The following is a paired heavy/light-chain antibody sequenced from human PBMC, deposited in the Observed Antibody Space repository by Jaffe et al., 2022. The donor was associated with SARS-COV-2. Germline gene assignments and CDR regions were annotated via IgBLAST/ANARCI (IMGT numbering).Heavy chain of an antibody. CDR1: GFIFSDYA. CDR2: MSGSAGST. V-gene: IGHV3-23*01. CDR3: AKVLLERLFGVVMDC. J-gene: IGHJ4*02. Sequence: EVQLLESGGGLVQPGGSLRLACAASGFIFSDYAMTWVRQAPGKGLEWVSVMSGSAGSTYYAESVKGRFTISRDNSKNTLFLQMNSLRAEDTAIYYCAKVLLERLFGVVMDCWGQGTLVTVSS. D-gene: IGHD3-3*01.
Light chain of an antibody. J-gene: IGKJ3*01. CDR2: DAS. V-gene: IGKV3-11*01. Sequence: EIVLTQSPATLSLSPGERATLSCRASQSVSSYLAWYQQRPGQAPRLLIYDASNRATGIPARFSGSGSGTDFTLTISSLEPEDFGVYYCQQRGNWPPTFGPGTKVDIK. CDR3: QQRGNWPPT. CDR1: QSVSSY.